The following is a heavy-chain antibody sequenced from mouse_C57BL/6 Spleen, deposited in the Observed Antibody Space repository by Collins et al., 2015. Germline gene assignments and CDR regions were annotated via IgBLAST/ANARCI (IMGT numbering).Heavy chain of an antibody. D-gene: IGHD1-1*01. J-gene: IGHJ4*01. CDR3: ARRYLLYAMDY. V-gene: IGHV1-9*01. CDR1: GYTFTGYW. CDR2: ILPGSGNT. Sequence: QVQLQQSGAELMKPGASVKLSCKATGYTFTGYWIEWVKQRPGHGLEWIGEILPGSGNTNYNEKFKGKATFTADTSSNTAYMRLSSLTTEDSAIYYCARRYLLYAMDYWGQGTSVTVSS.